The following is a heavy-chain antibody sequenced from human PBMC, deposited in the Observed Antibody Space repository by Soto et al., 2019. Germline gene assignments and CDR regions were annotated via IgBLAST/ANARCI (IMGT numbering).Heavy chain of an antibody. D-gene: IGHD6-6*01. CDR1: GFTFSSYA. CDR2: ISYDGSNK. CDR3: ARDDIDIAARPQRYGMDV. J-gene: IGHJ6*02. V-gene: IGHV3-30-3*01. Sequence: VQLVESGGGVVQPGRSLRLSCAASGFTFSSYAMHWVRQAPGKGLEWVAVISYDGSNKYYADSVKGRFTISRDNSKNTLYLQMNSLRAEDTAVYYCARDDIDIAARPQRYGMDVWGQGTTVTVSS.